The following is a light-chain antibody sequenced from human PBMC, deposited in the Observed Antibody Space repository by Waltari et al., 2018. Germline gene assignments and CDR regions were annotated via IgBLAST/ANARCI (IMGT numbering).Light chain of an antibody. J-gene: IGLJ2*01. V-gene: IGLV2-14*01. CDR3: SSYTTSTTPIL. CDR1: SSDVGTHNY. CDR2: EVS. Sequence: QSALTQPASVSESPGQSITISCTGTSSDVGTHNYVSWYQQHPGTAPKLIIYEVSNRPSGVSNRFSGSKSVNTASLTISGLQAEDEADYYCSSYTTSTTPILFGGGTKLTVL.